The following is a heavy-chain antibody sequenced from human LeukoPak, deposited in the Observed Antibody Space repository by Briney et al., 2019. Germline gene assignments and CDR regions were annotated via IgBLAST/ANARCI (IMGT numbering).Heavy chain of an antibody. CDR1: GGSISSSSYY. Sequence: SETLSLTCTVSGGSISSSSYYWGWIRQPPGKGLEWIGSIYYSGSTYYNPSLKSRVTISVDTSKNQFSLKLSSVTAADTAVYYCASTQIAAAASGDYFDYWGQGTLVTVSS. CDR3: ASTQIAAAASGDYFDY. CDR2: IYYSGST. V-gene: IGHV4-39*01. J-gene: IGHJ4*02. D-gene: IGHD6-13*01.